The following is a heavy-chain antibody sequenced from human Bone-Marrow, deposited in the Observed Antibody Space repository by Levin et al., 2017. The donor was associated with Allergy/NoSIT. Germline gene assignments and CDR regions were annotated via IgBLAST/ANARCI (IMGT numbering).Heavy chain of an antibody. Sequence: GASVKVSCKASGYTFSSNSMHWVRQAPGQGLEWMGIINPSGGSTSYAQKFQGRLTMTRDTSTGTVYMEVSSLRSDDTAVYYCARGGGWGLIAYFDYWGQGTLVTVSS. J-gene: IGHJ4*02. CDR1: GYTFSSNS. CDR2: INPSGGST. D-gene: IGHD3-16*02. CDR3: ARGGGWGLIAYFDY. V-gene: IGHV1-46*01.